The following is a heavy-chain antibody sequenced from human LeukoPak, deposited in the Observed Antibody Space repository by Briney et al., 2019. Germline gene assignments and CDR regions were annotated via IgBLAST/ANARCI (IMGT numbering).Heavy chain of an antibody. V-gene: IGHV4-61*02. D-gene: IGHD2-2*01. CDR1: GGSISSGSYY. Sequence: SETLSLTCTVSGGSISSGSYYWSWIRQPAGKGLEWIGRISTSGSTNYNPSLKSRVTISVDTSKNQFSLKLSSVTAADTAVYYCARSGYCSSTSRYLGGWSDPWGQGALVTVSS. CDR3: ARSGYCSSTSRYLGGWSDP. CDR2: ISTSGST. J-gene: IGHJ5*02.